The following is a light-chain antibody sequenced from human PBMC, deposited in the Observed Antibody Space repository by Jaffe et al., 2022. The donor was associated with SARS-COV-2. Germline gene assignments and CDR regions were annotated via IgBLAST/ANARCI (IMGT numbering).Light chain of an antibody. Sequence: DIQMTQSPSTLSASVGDRVTITCRASQSISNWLAWYQQKPGKAPKLLIYKTSTLQSGVPSRFSGSGSGTGFTLTISSLQPDDFATFYCQHQTFGQGTKVENK. V-gene: IGKV1-5*03. CDR2: KTS. CDR1: QSISNW. J-gene: IGKJ1*01. CDR3: QHQT.